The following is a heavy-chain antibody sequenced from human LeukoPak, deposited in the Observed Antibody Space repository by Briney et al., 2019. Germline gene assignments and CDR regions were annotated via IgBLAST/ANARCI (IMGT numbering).Heavy chain of an antibody. D-gene: IGHD5-12*01. Sequence: SETLSLTCTVSGGSISSQYWSWIRQPPGKGLEWIGYIYSSGSTKYNPSLQSRITISVDTSKDQFSLKLNYVTAADTAVYYCARVAPHGYPDYWGQGTLVTVSS. CDR3: ARVAPHGYPDY. CDR2: IYSSGST. V-gene: IGHV4-59*11. J-gene: IGHJ4*02. CDR1: GGSISSQY.